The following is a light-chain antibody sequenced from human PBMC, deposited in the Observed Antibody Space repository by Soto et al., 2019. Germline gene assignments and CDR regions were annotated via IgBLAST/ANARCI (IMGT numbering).Light chain of an antibody. CDR3: SSYTASSALLYV. CDR2: EVS. J-gene: IGLJ1*01. Sequence: QSALTQPASVSGSPGQSITISCTGTSSDVGNYNYVSWYQQHPGKAPKLMIYEVSNRPSGVSDRFSGSKSGNTASLTIAGLQPEDEAEYYCSSYTASSALLYVFGTGTK. V-gene: IGLV2-14*01. CDR1: SSDVGNYNY.